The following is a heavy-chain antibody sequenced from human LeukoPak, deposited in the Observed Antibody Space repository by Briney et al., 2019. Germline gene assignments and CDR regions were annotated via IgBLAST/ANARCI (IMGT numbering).Heavy chain of an antibody. CDR1: GGSVSSNSAA. Sequence: SQTLSLTCAISGGSVSSNSAAWNWIRQSPSRGLEWLGRTYYRSKWYNDYAVSVKSRITINPDTSKNQFSLQPNSVTPEDTAVYYCARGEGQWPTEWFDPWGQGTLVTVSS. D-gene: IGHD6-19*01. CDR3: ARGEGQWPTEWFDP. V-gene: IGHV6-1*01. CDR2: TYYRSKWYN. J-gene: IGHJ5*02.